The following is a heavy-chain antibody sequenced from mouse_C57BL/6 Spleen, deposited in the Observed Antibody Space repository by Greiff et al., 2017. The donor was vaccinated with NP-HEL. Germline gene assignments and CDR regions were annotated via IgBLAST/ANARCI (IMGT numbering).Heavy chain of an antibody. J-gene: IGHJ4*01. V-gene: IGHV1-55*01. D-gene: IGHD1-1*01. CDR2: IYPGSGST. CDR3: ARDRDYYGSSPSYAMDY. CDR1: GYTFTSYW. Sequence: QVQLQQSGAELVKPGASVKMSCKASGYTFTSYWITWVKQRPGQGLEWIGDIYPGSGSTNYNEKFKSKATLTVDTSSSTAYMQLSSLTSEDSAVYYCARDRDYYGSSPSYAMDYWGQGTSVTVSS.